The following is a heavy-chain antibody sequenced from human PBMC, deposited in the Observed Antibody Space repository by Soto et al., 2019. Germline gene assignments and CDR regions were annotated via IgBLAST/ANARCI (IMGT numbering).Heavy chain of an antibody. CDR1: GGSIISSNW. CDR3: ARRDWSGSTSHFYFDY. Sequence: GTLSLTCAVSGGSIISSNWWNCVRQPPGKGLEWIGEIYHSGSTYYKPSLKSRVAMSVDTSKNQFSLKLTSATAADTAVYYCARRDWSGSTSHFYFDYWGQGVLVTVSS. V-gene: IGHV4-4*02. D-gene: IGHD3-9*01. J-gene: IGHJ4*02. CDR2: IYHSGST.